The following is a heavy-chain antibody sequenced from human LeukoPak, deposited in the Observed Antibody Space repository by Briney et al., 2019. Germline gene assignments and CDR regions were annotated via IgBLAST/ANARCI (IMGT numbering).Heavy chain of an antibody. Sequence: GTSLSLSCAVSGFTMKNFGMHWVRQAPGKGLEWVAVIWYDGSQRHYIDSVKGRFAISRENSMNTLSLEMNGLRVEDTAVYYCVRGADMNYNFENSFYFDSWGQGALVIVSS. CDR3: VRGADMNYNFENSFYFDS. V-gene: IGHV3-33*01. D-gene: IGHD3-3*01. CDR2: IWYDGSQR. CDR1: GFTMKNFG. J-gene: IGHJ4*02.